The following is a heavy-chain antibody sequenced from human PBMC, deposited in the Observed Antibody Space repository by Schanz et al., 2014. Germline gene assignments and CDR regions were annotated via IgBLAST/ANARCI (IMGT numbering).Heavy chain of an antibody. CDR2: IKPDGSEK. V-gene: IGHV3-7*01. J-gene: IGHJ4*02. CDR1: GFTFSAYW. D-gene: IGHD1-26*01. CDR3: AREVGGSFGQHY. Sequence: EVQLVESGGGLVQPGGSLRLSCAASGFTFSAYWMTWVRQAPGKGLDWVGIIKPDGSEKFYVDSVKGRFTISRDNAKNLMYLHLXXLXAXDXXVYYCAREVGGSFGQHYWGQGALVTVSS.